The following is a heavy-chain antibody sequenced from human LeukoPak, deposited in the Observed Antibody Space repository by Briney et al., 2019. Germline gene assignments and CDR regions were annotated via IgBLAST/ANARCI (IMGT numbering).Heavy chain of an antibody. CDR3: ARGVYYDSSGYYYFDY. D-gene: IGHD3-22*01. Sequence: SETLSLTCAVYGGSFSGYYWSWIRQPPGKGLEWIGVINHNGSTNYNPSLKSRVTISVDTSKNQFSLKLCSVTAADTAVYYCARGVYYDSSGYYYFDYWGQGTLVTVSS. V-gene: IGHV4-34*01. CDR2: INHNGST. CDR1: GGSFSGYY. J-gene: IGHJ4*02.